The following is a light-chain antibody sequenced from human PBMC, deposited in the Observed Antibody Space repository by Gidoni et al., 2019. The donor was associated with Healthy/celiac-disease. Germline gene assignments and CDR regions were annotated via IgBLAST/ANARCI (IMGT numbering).Light chain of an antibody. CDR3: QQYDNRPPIT. CDR2: DAS. Sequence: GDRVTITCQASQDISNYLNWYQQKPGKAPKLLIYDASNLETGVPSRFSGSGSGTDFTFTISSLQPEDIATYYCQQYDNRPPITFGQGTRLEIK. CDR1: QDISNY. J-gene: IGKJ5*01. V-gene: IGKV1-33*01.